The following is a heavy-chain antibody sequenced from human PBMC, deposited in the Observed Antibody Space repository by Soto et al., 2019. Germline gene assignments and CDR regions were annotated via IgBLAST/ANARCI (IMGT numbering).Heavy chain of an antibody. CDR2: IYPGNSNI. Sequence: GESLKISCKGSGYTFTTYWIGWERQMPGKGLEWMGIIYPGNSNIKYGPSFQGRVAISADKSVITAYLQWTSLEASDTAIYYCARLGPLGITIDYWGQGVLVTVSS. CDR1: GYTFTTYW. D-gene: IGHD1-26*01. J-gene: IGHJ4*02. CDR3: ARLGPLGITIDY. V-gene: IGHV5-51*01.